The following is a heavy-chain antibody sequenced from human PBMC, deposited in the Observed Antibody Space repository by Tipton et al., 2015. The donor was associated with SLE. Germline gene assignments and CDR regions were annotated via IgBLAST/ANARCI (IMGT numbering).Heavy chain of an antibody. CDR3: ARGNYDSSGGAFDI. V-gene: IGHV4-59*11. CDR1: GGSISSHY. Sequence: TLSLTCTVSGGSISSHYWSWIRQPPGKGLEWIGYIYYSGSTNYNPSLKSRVTMSVDTSKNQFSLKLSSVTAADTAVYYCARGNYDSSGGAFDIWGQGTMVTVSS. D-gene: IGHD3-22*01. J-gene: IGHJ3*02. CDR2: IYYSGST.